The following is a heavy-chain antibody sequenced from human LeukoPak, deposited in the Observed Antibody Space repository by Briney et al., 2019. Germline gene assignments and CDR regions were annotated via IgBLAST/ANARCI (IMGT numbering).Heavy chain of an antibody. J-gene: IGHJ4*02. D-gene: IGHD5/OR15-5a*01. Sequence: GGSLRLSCAASGFTVSGNYMSWVRQAPGKGLEWVSVIYSGGSIYYADSVKGRFTISRHNSKNTLHLQMNSLRPEDTAVYYCASGSRFDYWGQGTLVTVSS. V-gene: IGHV3-53*04. CDR2: IYSGGSI. CDR1: GFTVSGNY. CDR3: ASGSRFDY.